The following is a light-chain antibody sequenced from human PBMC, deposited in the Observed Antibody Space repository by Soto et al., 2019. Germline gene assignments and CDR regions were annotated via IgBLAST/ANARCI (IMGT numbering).Light chain of an antibody. CDR3: SSYTSSSSTLEV. CDR2: EVS. J-gene: IGLJ1*01. V-gene: IGLV2-14*01. Sequence: QSALTQPASVSGSPGQSITISCTGTSSDVGGYNYVSWYQQDPGKAPKLMIYEVSNRPSGVSNHFSGSKSGNTAPLTISGLQAEDEADYYCSSYTSSSSTLEVFGTGTKVTVL. CDR1: SSDVGGYNY.